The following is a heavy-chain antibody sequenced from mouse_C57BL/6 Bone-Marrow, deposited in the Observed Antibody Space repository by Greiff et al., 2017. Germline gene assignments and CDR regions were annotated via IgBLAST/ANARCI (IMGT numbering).Heavy chain of an antibody. CDR2: IDPEDGDT. CDR1: GFNIKDYY. J-gene: IGHJ3*01. CDR3: TTPSIYYYGSSLAY. V-gene: IGHV14-1*01. Sequence: DVKLVESGAELVRPGASVKLSCTASGFNIKDYYMHWVKQRPEQGLEWIGRIDPEDGDTEYGPKFQGKATMTADTSSNTAYLQLSSLTSEDTAVYYCTTPSIYYYGSSLAYWGQGTLVTVSA. D-gene: IGHD1-1*01.